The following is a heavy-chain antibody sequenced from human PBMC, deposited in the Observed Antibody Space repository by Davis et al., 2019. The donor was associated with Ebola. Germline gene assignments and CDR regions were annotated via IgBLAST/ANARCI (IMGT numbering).Heavy chain of an antibody. V-gene: IGHV5-51*01. CDR1: GYSFTTYW. J-gene: IGHJ4*02. CDR3: ARNAFYFDY. D-gene: IGHD2-2*01. Sequence: GESLKISCKGSGYSFTTYWIAWVRQAPAKGLEWMGIIYPGDSDTRYSPSFQGQVTISADKSISTAYLQWSSLKASDTAMYYCARNAFYFDYWGQGTLVTVSS. CDR2: IYPGDSDT.